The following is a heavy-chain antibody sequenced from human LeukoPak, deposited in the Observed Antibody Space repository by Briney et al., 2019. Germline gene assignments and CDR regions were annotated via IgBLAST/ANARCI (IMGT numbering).Heavy chain of an antibody. V-gene: IGHV1-2*02. CDR3: ARDDILNGYSDY. CDR2: INPKSGGT. CDR1: GYAFTDYY. J-gene: IGHJ4*02. D-gene: IGHD3-9*01. Sequence: ASVKVSFKASGYAFTDYYMHWVRQAPGQGLEWMGWINPKSGGTNFAQKFQGRVTMTRDPSISTAYMELSRLRPDDTAIYFCARDDILNGYSDYWGQGTLVTVSS.